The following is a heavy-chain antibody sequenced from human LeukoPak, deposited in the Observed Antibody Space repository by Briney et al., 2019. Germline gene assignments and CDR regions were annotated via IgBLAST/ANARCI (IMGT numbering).Heavy chain of an antibody. Sequence: TPETLSLTCAVSGGSISSSNWWSWVRPPPGKGLEWIGEIYHSGSTNYNPSLKSRVTISVDKSKNQFSLKLSSVTAADTAVYYCASRPYYYDSSGYQFYWGQGTLVTVSS. CDR3: ASRPYYYDSSGYQFY. V-gene: IGHV4-4*03. D-gene: IGHD3-22*01. CDR1: GGSISSSNW. CDR2: IYHSGST. J-gene: IGHJ4*02.